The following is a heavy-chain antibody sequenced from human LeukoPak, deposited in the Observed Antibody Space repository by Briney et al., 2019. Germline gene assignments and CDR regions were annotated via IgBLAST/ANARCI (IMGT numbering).Heavy chain of an antibody. CDR1: GFTFSSYA. V-gene: IGHV3-30*04. CDR3: ARDLNY. Sequence: GGSLRLSCAASGFTFSSYAMHWVRQAPGKGLEWVAVISYDGSNKYYADSVKGRFTISRDNSKNTLYLQMNSLRAEDTAVYYCARDLNYWGQGTLVTVSS. CDR2: ISYDGSNK. J-gene: IGHJ4*02.